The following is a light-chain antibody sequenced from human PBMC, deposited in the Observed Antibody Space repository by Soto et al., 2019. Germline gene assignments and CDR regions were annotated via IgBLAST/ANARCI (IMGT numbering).Light chain of an antibody. V-gene: IGKV1-5*01. CDR1: QSVSGW. CDR2: DAS. CDR3: QQYETFSGT. J-gene: IGKJ1*01. Sequence: DIQMTQSPSTLSASVGDTVTVTCRASQSVSGWLAWYQQKPGEAPKLLIYDASALPRGVPSRFRGSGSGTKFTLTIASLQHDDFPTYYCQQYETFSGTVVQGTKVDIK.